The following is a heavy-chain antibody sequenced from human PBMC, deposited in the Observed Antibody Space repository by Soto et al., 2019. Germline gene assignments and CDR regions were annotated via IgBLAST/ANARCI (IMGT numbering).Heavy chain of an antibody. CDR3: ARIYDSSGYYYYAMDL. V-gene: IGHV4-61*01. Sequence: PSETLSLTCTVSGGSVSSGNYYWNRIRQTPGKGLEWIGYIYHSGSTKYNPSLKSRVTILKDTSKNQFSLKLSSVTAADTAVYYCARIYDSSGYYYYAMDLWGQGSSVTGSS. J-gene: IGHJ6*02. CDR2: IYHSGST. D-gene: IGHD3-22*01. CDR1: GGSVSSGNYY.